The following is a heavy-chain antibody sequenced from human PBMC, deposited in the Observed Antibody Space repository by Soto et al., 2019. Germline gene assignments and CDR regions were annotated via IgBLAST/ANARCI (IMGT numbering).Heavy chain of an antibody. D-gene: IGHD1-26*01. CDR1: GYTFTSYY. V-gene: IGHV1-46*03. CDR2: INPSGGST. Sequence: ASVKVSCKASGYTFTSYYMHWVRQAPGQGLEWMGIINPSGGSTSYAQKFQGRVTMTRDTSTSTVYMELSSLRSEDTAVYYCARGSSGAPELGWFDPWGQGTLVTVSS. CDR3: ARGSSGAPELGWFDP. J-gene: IGHJ5*02.